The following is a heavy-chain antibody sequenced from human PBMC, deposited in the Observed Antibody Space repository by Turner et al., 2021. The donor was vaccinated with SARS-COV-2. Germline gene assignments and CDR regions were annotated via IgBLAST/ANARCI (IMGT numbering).Heavy chain of an antibody. V-gene: IGHV3-33*01. Sequence: QVQLVESGGGLVQPGRSLRLSWSASGFTFGSYGMHWVRQAPGKGLEWVAFIWYDGSNKYYEDSVKGRFTISRDNSKNTLYLQMNSMRDEDTAVYYCARDKGEGSSGWLIPSGSYYFDYWGQGTLVTVSS. CDR2: IWYDGSNK. D-gene: IGHD6-19*01. CDR1: GFTFGSYG. J-gene: IGHJ4*02. CDR3: ARDKGEGSSGWLIPSGSYYFDY.